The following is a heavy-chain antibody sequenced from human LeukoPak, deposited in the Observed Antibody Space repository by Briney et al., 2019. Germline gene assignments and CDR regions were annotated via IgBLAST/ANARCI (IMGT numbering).Heavy chain of an antibody. CDR2: IYHSGST. CDR3: ARGYGSGRKFDY. V-gene: IGHV4-59*08. D-gene: IGHD3-10*01. CDR1: GGSISSYY. J-gene: IGHJ4*02. Sequence: PSETLSLTCTVSGGSISSYYWSWIRQPPGKGLEWIGSIYHSGSTYYNPSLKSRVTISVDTSKNQFSLKLSSVTAADTAVYYCARGYGSGRKFDYWGQGTLVTVSS.